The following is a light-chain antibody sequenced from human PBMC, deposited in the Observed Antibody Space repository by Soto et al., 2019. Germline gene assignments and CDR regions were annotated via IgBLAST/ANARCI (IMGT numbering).Light chain of an antibody. CDR2: GAS. Sequence: EIVLTQSPGTLSLSPGERATLSCRASQSVSSNYLAWYQQKPGQAPRLLIYGASSGAAGIPDRFSGSGSGTDVTLTISRLEAEDFAVYFCQQNGSSPMFTFGQGTKLEIK. V-gene: IGKV3-20*01. J-gene: IGKJ2*01. CDR3: QQNGSSPMFT. CDR1: QSVSSNY.